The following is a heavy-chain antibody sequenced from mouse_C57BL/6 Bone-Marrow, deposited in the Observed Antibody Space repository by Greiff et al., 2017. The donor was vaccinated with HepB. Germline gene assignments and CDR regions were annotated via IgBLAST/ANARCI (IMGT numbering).Heavy chain of an antibody. J-gene: IGHJ3*01. Sequence: EVQLQESGGGLVQPKGSLKLSCAASGFSFNTYAMNWVRQAPGKGLEWVARIRSKSNNYATYYADSVKDRFTISRDDSESMLYLQMNNLKTEETAMYYCVRSSITTGFAYWGQGTLVTVSA. V-gene: IGHV10-1*01. CDR1: GFSFNTYA. CDR2: IRSKSNNYAT. CDR3: VRSSITTGFAY. D-gene: IGHD2-4*01.